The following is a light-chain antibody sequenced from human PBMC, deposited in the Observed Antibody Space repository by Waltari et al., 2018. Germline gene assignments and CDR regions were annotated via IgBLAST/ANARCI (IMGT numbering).Light chain of an antibody. V-gene: IGLV2-14*01. CDR3: NSCTTSSTWV. Sequence: QSALTQPASVSGSPGQSITISCTGTSSAVGFCNFVSWYQHHPGKAPKLFIYEVNNRPPGVSHRFSGSKSGNTASLTISGLQAEDEADYYCNSCTTSSTWVFGGGTKLTVL. J-gene: IGLJ3*02. CDR2: EVN. CDR1: SSAVGFCNF.